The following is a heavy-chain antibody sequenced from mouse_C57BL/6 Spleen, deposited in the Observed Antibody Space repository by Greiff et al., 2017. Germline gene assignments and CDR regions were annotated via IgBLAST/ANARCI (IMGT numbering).Heavy chain of an antibody. D-gene: IGHD2-3*01. V-gene: IGHV1-55*01. CDR3: ARFDDGYYDFDY. CDR1: GYTFTSYW. J-gene: IGHJ2*01. Sequence: QVQLQQPGAELVKPGASVKMSCKASGYTFTSYWITWVKQRPGQGLEWIGDIYPGSGSTNYNEKFKSKATLTVDTSSSTAYMQLSSLTSEDSAVYYCARFDDGYYDFDYWGQGTTRTVSS. CDR2: IYPGSGST.